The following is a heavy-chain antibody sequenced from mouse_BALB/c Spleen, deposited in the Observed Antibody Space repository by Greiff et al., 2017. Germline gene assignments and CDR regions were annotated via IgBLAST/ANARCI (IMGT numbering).Heavy chain of an antibody. J-gene: IGHJ3*01. V-gene: IGHV5-17*02. CDR2: ISSGSSTI. D-gene: IGHD2-2*01. Sequence: EVQGVESGGGLVQPGGSRKLSCAASGFTFSSFGMHWVRQAPEKGLEWVAYISSGSSTIYYADTVKGRFTISRDNPKNTLFLQMTSLRSEDTAMYYCARGRGYNGFAYWGQGTLVTVSA. CDR3: ARGRGYNGFAY. CDR1: GFTFSSFG.